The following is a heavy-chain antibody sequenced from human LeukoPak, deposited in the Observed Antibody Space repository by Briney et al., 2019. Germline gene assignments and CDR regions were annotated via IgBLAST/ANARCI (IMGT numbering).Heavy chain of an antibody. CDR2: INHSGST. V-gene: IGHV4-34*01. D-gene: IGHD2-15*01. J-gene: IGHJ4*02. CDR3: ARLPYCSGGSCYFDY. CDR1: GGSFSGYY. Sequence: SETLSLTCAVYGGSFSGYYWSWVRQPPGKGLEWIGEINHSGSTNYNPSLKSRVTTSVDTSKHQFSLKLSSVTAADTAVYYCARLPYCSGGSCYFDYWGQGTLVTVSS.